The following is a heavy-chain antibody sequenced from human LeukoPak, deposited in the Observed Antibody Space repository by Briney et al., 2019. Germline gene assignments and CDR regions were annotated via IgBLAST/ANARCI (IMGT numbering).Heavy chain of an antibody. Sequence: PSEPLSLPCAVSGSSLSSSNYWGWIRQPPGKGLEWIGYIYYSGCTYHNPSLKSRVTMSVDTSKNQFSLKLSSVTAVDTAVYFCARATSDSSGLYSFDYWGQGTLVTVSS. D-gene: IGHD3-22*01. CDR2: IYYSGCT. J-gene: IGHJ4*02. V-gene: IGHV4-28*01. CDR1: GSSLSSSNY. CDR3: ARATSDSSGLYSFDY.